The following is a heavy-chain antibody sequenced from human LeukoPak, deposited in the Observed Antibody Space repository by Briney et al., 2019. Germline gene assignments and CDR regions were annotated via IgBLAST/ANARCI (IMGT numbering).Heavy chain of an antibody. V-gene: IGHV1-69*01. CDR2: IIPIFGTA. CDR1: GGTFSSYA. Sequence: GASVKVSCKASGGTFSSYAISWVRQAPGQGLEWMGGIIPIFGTANYAQKFQGRVTITADESTSTAYMELSSLRSEDTAVYYCARLAGIAAAGLVSDESYWGQGTLVTVSS. D-gene: IGHD6-13*01. J-gene: IGHJ4*02. CDR3: ARLAGIAAAGLVSDESY.